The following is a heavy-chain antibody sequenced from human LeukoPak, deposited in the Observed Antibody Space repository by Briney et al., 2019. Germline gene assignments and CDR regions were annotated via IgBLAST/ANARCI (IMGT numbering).Heavy chain of an antibody. Sequence: SETLSLTCAVYGGSFSGYYWSWIRQPPGKGLEWIGEINHSGSTNYNPSLKSRVTISVDTSKNQFSLKLSSVTAADTAVYYCARGRGSSSKGLGGYWGQGTLVAVSP. V-gene: IGHV4-34*01. D-gene: IGHD6-6*01. J-gene: IGHJ4*02. CDR1: GGSFSGYY. CDR3: ARGRGSSSKGLGGY. CDR2: INHSGST.